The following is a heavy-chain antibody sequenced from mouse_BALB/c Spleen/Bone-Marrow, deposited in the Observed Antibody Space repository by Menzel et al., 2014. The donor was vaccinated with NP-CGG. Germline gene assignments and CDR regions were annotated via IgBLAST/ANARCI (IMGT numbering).Heavy chain of an antibody. V-gene: IGHV7-1*02. CDR1: GFTFSDFY. J-gene: IGHJ2*01. D-gene: IGHD4-1*01. CDR2: SRNRRNDYTT. CDR3: ARDAGRGNFDY. Sequence: EVKLMESGGGLAQPGGSLRLSCATSGFTFSDFYMEWVRQPPGKRLEWIAASRNRRNDYTTEYSASVKGRFIVSRDTSQSILYLQMNALRAEDTAIYYCARDAGRGNFDYWGQGTTLTVSS.